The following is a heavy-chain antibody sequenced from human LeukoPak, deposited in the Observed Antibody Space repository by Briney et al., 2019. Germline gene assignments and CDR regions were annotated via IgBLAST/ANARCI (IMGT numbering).Heavy chain of an antibody. Sequence: PGGSLRLSRAASGFTFSSYGMHWVRQAPGKGLEWVAVIWYDGSNKYYADSVKGRFTISRDNSKNTLYLQMNSLRAEDTAVYYCAERNYYYMDVWGKGTTVTVSS. CDR2: IWYDGSNK. CDR3: AERNYYYMDV. J-gene: IGHJ6*03. CDR1: GFTFSSYG. V-gene: IGHV3-33*06.